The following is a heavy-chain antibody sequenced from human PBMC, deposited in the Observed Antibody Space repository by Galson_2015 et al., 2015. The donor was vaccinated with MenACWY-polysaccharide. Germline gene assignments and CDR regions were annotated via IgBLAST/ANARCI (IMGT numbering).Heavy chain of an antibody. D-gene: IGHD4-17*01. CDR2: IYYSGST. CDR3: ARMGGYGDYVTLFDY. Sequence: SETLSLTCTVSGGSISSYYWSWIRQPPGKGLEWIGYIYYSGSTNYNPSLKSRVTISVDTSKNQFSLKLSSVTAADTAVYYCARMGGYGDYVTLFDYWGQGTLVTVSS. CDR1: GGSISSYY. J-gene: IGHJ4*02. V-gene: IGHV4-59*08.